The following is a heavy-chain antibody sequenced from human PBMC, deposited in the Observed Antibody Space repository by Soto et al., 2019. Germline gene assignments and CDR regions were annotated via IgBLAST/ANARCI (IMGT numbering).Heavy chain of an antibody. CDR3: ARAGPRYGSGSYYNV. J-gene: IGHJ4*02. CDR1: GGSFSGYY. V-gene: IGHV4-34*01. Sequence: XETLSLNCADDGGSFSGYYWSWIRQPPGKGLEWIGEINHSGSTNYNPSLKSRVTISVDTSKNQFSLKLSSVTAADTAVYYCARAGPRYGSGSYYNVWGQGTLVTVSS. D-gene: IGHD3-10*01. CDR2: INHSGST.